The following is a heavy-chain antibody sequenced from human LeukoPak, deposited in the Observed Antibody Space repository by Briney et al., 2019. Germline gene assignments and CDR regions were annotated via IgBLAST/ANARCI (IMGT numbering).Heavy chain of an antibody. CDR1: GFTFSSYS. D-gene: IGHD2-15*01. CDR3: WVYCSGGSCYVKGAYGMDV. J-gene: IGHJ6*02. Sequence: GGSLRLSCAASGFTFSSYSMNWVRQAPGKGLEWVSSISSSSSYIYYADSVKGRFTISRDNAKNSLYLQMNSLRAEDTAVYYCWVYCSGGSCYVKGAYGMDVWGQGTTVTVSS. V-gene: IGHV3-21*01. CDR2: ISSSSSYI.